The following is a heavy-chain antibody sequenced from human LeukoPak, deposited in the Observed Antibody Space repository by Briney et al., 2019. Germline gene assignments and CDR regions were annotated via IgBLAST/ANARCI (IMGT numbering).Heavy chain of an antibody. CDR3: ASSIAVAGTNWFDP. D-gene: IGHD6-19*01. J-gene: IGHJ5*02. V-gene: IGHV4-39*07. CDR1: GGSISSSSYF. CDR2: IYYSGST. Sequence: SETLSLTCTVSGGSISSSSYFWGWIRQPPGKGLEWIGSIYYSGSTNYNPSLKSRVTISVDTSKNQFSLKLSSVTAADTAVYYCASSIAVAGTNWFDPWGQGTLVTVSS.